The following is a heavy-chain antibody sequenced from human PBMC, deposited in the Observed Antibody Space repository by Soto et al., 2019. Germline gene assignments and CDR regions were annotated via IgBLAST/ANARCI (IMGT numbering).Heavy chain of an antibody. CDR3: AIYYGRNFDY. J-gene: IGHJ4*02. D-gene: IGHD3-10*01. CDR2: INHSGST. Sequence: QVQLQQWGAGLLKPSETLSLTCAVYGGSFSGYYWSWIRQPPGKGLEWIGEINHSGSTNYNPSLKSRVTISVDTSKNQFSLKLSSVTAADTGVYYCAIYYGRNFDYWGQGTLVTVSS. CDR1: GGSFSGYY. V-gene: IGHV4-34*01.